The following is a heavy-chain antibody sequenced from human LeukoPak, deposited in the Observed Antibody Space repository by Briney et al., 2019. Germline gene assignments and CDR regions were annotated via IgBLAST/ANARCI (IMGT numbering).Heavy chain of an antibody. CDR3: ARDRKFADMITEGWFDP. V-gene: IGHV3-74*01. CDR2: INSDGSST. Sequence: GGSLRLSCAASGFTFSSYWMHWVRQAPGKGLVWVSRINSDGSSTRYADSVKGRFTISRNNAKNTLNLQMNSLRAEDTAVYYCARDRKFADMITEGWFDPWGPGTLVTVSS. J-gene: IGHJ5*02. D-gene: IGHD3-16*01. CDR1: GFTFSSYW.